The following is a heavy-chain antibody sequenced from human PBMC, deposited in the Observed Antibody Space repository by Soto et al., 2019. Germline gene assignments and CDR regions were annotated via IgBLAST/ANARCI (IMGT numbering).Heavy chain of an antibody. CDR2: IWYDGSNK. CDR1: GFTFSSHG. Sequence: QEQLVESGGGVVQPGRSLGLSCSASGFTFSSHGMHWVRQAPGKELEWVAVIWYDGSNKYYADSVKGRFTISRDNSKNTLHLQMNGVRAEDTAVYYCARDREAYCGRDCPSYGMDVWGQGTTVTVSS. D-gene: IGHD2-21*02. V-gene: IGHV3-33*01. J-gene: IGHJ6*02. CDR3: ARDREAYCGRDCPSYGMDV.